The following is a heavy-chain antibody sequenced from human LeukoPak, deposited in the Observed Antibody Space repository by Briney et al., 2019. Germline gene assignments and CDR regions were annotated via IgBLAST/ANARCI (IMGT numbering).Heavy chain of an antibody. V-gene: IGHV4-38-2*01. Sequence: SSETLSLTCAVSGYSISSGYYWGWIRQPPGKGLEWIGSIYHSGSTYYNPSLKSRVTISVDTSKNQFSLKPSSVTAADTAVYYCARNLPFIAARPYYFDYWGQGTPVTVSS. CDR2: IYHSGST. D-gene: IGHD6-6*01. J-gene: IGHJ4*02. CDR3: ARNLPFIAARPYYFDY. CDR1: GYSISSGYY.